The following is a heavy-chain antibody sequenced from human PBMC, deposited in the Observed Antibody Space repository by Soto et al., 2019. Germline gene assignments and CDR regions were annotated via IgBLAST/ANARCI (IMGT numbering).Heavy chain of an antibody. V-gene: IGHV4-61*01. J-gene: IGHJ6*02. CDR1: GGSVSSGSYY. D-gene: IGHD6-19*01. CDR3: ARDSIAVLSGVMDV. Sequence: XTLSLPCTVSGGSVSSGSYYWSWIRQPPGKGLEWIWYIYYSGSTKYNPSLKSRVTISVDTSKNQFSLKLSSVTSADTAVYYCARDSIAVLSGVMDVWGQGTTGTVSS. CDR2: IYYSGST.